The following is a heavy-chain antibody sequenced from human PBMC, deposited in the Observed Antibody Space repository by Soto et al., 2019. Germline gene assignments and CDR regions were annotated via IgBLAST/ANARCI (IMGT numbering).Heavy chain of an antibody. CDR3: ARDSQGLPAASPGFYYYGMDV. V-gene: IGHV3-53*01. D-gene: IGHD2-2*01. Sequence: EVQLEESGGGLIQPGGSLRLSCAASGFTVSSNYMSWVRQAPGKGLEWVSIIYPAGSTYYADSVQGRFTISRDNSKNTLYLQMNSLRAEDTAVYYCARDSQGLPAASPGFYYYGMDVWAKGPRSPSP. CDR1: GFTVSSNY. CDR2: IYPAGST. J-gene: IGHJ6*02.